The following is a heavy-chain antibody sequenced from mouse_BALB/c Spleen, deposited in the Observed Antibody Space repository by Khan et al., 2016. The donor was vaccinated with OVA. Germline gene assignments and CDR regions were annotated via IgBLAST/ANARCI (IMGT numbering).Heavy chain of an antibody. CDR2: IRSKSNNYAT. J-gene: IGHJ3*01. CDR3: VRLRAY. Sequence: VQLVESGGGLVQPKGSLKLSCAASGFTFNTYAMNWVRQAPGKGLEWVARIRSKSNNYATYYADSVKDRFNIYRDDSQSMLYMQMNNLKAEDTAMYYCVRLRAYWGQGTLVTVSA. V-gene: IGHV10-1*02. CDR1: GFTFNTYA.